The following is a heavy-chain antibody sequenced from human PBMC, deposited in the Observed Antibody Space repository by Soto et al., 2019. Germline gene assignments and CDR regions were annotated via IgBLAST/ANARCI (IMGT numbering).Heavy chain of an antibody. Sequence: GGSLRLSCAASGFKSSDYYMTWIRQAPGKGLEWVSYISSSGTGIYYPDSVKGRFTISRDNAKNSLYLQMSSLRAEDTAVYYCARAYSDAFDIWGQGTMVTVSS. D-gene: IGHD2-15*01. CDR3: ARAYSDAFDI. V-gene: IGHV3-11*01. CDR2: ISSSGTGI. J-gene: IGHJ3*02. CDR1: GFKSSDYY.